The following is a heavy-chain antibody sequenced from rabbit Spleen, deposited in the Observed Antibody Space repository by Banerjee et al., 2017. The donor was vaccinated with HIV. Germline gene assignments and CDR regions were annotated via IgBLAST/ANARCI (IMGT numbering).Heavy chain of an antibody. CDR1: GFSFSSNW. V-gene: IGHV1S45*01. CDR2: IDTSDGDT. CDR3: ARDSAGREDFNL. J-gene: IGHJ4*01. Sequence: LEESGGGLVKPGGTLTLTCTVSGFSFSSNWICWVRQAPGKGLEWIACIDTSDGDTYYANWPKGRFTISKTSSTTVTLQMTSLTAADTATYFCARDSAGREDFNLWGPGTLVTVS. D-gene: IGHD4-2*01.